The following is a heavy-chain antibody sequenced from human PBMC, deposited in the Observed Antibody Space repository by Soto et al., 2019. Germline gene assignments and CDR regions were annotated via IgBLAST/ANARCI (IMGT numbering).Heavy chain of an antibody. CDR3: ARTIAAAGGRRYFDL. CDR1: GFTFSDYY. CDR2: ISSSSSYT. Sequence: QVQLVESGGGLVKPGGSLRLSCAASGFTFSDYYMSWIRQAPGKGLEWVSYISSSSSYTNYADSVKGRFTISRDNATTSLYLQMNSLRDEATAVYHCARTIAAAGGRRYFDLWGRGTLVTVSS. D-gene: IGHD6-13*01. V-gene: IGHV3-11*05. J-gene: IGHJ2*01.